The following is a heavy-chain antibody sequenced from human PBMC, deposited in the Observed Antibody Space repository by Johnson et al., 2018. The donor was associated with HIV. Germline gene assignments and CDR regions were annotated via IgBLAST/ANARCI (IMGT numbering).Heavy chain of an antibody. J-gene: IGHJ3*02. Sequence: VQLMESGGGLVQPGGSLRLSCAASGFTVSSYYMSWVRQAPGKGLEWVSVLFSGGTTYYADSVKGRFTISRDNSKNTLYLQMNSLRAEDTAVYYCARACRDGYTCDAFDIWGQGTMVTFSS. D-gene: IGHD5-24*01. V-gene: IGHV3-66*01. CDR1: GFTVSSYY. CDR3: ARACRDGYTCDAFDI. CDR2: LFSGGTT.